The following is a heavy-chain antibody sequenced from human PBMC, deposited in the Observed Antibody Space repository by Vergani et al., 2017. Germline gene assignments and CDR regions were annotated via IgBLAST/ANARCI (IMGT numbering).Heavy chain of an antibody. CDR3: TRHVPCGDGACLHFDH. Sequence: EVQLMQSGGEVKKPGESLKISCKDPGDSCTSHWIGWVRQMPGKGLEWMGIIYPGDSDTRYSPSFQGQAIMSLDKSITTAYLQWRSLKASDTAIYYCTRHVPCGDGACLHFDHWGQGTQVTVSS. D-gene: IGHD2-21*01. V-gene: IGHV5-51*01. CDR2: IYPGDSDT. CDR1: GDSCTSHW. J-gene: IGHJ4*02.